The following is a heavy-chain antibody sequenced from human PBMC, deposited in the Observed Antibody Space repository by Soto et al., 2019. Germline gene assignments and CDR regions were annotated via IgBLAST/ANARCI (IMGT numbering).Heavy chain of an antibody. CDR2: MNPNTGSS. CDR1: GYTFTSYD. Sequence: ASVKVSCKASGYTFTSYDIFWVRQATGQGLEWMGWMNPNTGSSGYAQKFQGRVTMTSDTSISTAHMELSSLRSEDTAVYYCARRAETNGWNGFGADKYYFDFWGQGTLVTVSS. J-gene: IGHJ4*02. V-gene: IGHV1-8*01. D-gene: IGHD1-1*01. CDR3: ARRAETNGWNGFGADKYYFDF.